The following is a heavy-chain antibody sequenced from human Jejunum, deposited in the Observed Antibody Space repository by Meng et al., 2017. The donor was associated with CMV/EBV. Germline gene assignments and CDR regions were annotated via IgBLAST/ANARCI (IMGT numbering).Heavy chain of an antibody. J-gene: IGHJ4*02. D-gene: IGHD3-10*01. V-gene: IGHV4-34*02. CDR3: ARGGGDPIRGVLPFDY. Sequence: RRRLSGAGRLTPSTTPSLSCCVYGGAFSTYYWSWIPQPPRKGPTCFTEIAHSGNTNDTTSLKSRVAISLDTSNSHCSRKLTSVTAADTAVYFCARGGGDPIRGVLPFDYWGQGTLVTVSS. CDR1: GGAFSTYY. CDR2: IAHSGNT.